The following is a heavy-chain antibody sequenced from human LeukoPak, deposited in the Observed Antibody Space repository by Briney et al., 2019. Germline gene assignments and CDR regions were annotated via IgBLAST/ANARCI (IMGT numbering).Heavy chain of an antibody. CDR2: IYYSGST. D-gene: IGHD1-1*01. CDR3: ARSRHTTYYYYYGMDV. J-gene: IGHJ6*02. CDR1: GGSISSYY. V-gene: IGHV4-59*01. Sequence: PSETLSLTCTVSGGSISSYYWSWIRQPLGKGLEWIGYIYYSGSTNYNPSLKSRVTISVDTSKNQFSLKLSSVTAADTAVYYCARSRHTTYYYYYGMDVWGQGTTVTVSS.